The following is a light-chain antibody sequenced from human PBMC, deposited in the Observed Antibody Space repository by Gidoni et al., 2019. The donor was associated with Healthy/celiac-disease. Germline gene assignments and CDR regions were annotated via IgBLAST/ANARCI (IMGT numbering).Light chain of an antibody. Sequence: TQTPGTLSLSPGERATLSCRASQSVSSSYLAWYQQKPGQAPRLLIYGASSRATGIPDRFSGSGSGTDFTLTISRLEPEDFAVYYCQQYGSSLGLTFGGGTKVEIK. CDR3: QQYGSSLGLT. CDR2: GAS. V-gene: IGKV3-20*01. J-gene: IGKJ4*01. CDR1: QSVSSSY.